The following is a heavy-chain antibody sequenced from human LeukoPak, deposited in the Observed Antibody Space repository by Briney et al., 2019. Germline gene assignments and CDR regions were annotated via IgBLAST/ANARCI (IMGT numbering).Heavy chain of an antibody. CDR3: ARGQAAAGTREYFDY. V-gene: IGHV4-61*02. CDR2: IYTSGST. J-gene: IGHJ4*02. CDR1: GGSISSGSYY. D-gene: IGHD6-13*01. Sequence: ASETLSLTCTVSGGSISSGSYYWSWIRQPAGKGLEWIGRIYTSGSTNYNPSLKSRVTISVDTSKNQFSLKLSSVTAADTAVYYCARGQAAAGTREYFDYWGQGTLVTVSS.